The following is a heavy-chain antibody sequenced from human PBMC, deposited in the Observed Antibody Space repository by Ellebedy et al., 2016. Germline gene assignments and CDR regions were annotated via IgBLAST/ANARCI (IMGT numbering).Heavy chain of an antibody. CDR3: ARQPRIAAAGLNWFDP. CDR1: GGSFSGYY. CDR2: INHSGST. J-gene: IGHJ5*02. V-gene: IGHV4-34*01. D-gene: IGHD6-13*01. Sequence: SETLSLTCAVYGGSFSGYYWSWIRQPPGKGLEWIGEINHSGSTNYNPSLKSRVTISVDTSKNQFSLKLSSVTAADTAVYYCARQPRIAAAGLNWFDPWGQGTLVTVSS.